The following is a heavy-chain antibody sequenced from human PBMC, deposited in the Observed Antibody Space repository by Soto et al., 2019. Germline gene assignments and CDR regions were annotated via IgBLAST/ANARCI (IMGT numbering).Heavy chain of an antibody. D-gene: IGHD1-1*01. V-gene: IGHV1-69*13. J-gene: IGHJ4*02. Sequence: ASVKVSCKASGGTFSSYAISWVRQAPGQGLEWMGGIIPIFGTANYAQKFQGRVTITADESTSTAYMELSSLRSEDTAVYYCARSQAPQLERRSLLDYWGQGTLVTFSS. CDR3: ARSQAPQLERRSLLDY. CDR1: GGTFSSYA. CDR2: IIPIFGTA.